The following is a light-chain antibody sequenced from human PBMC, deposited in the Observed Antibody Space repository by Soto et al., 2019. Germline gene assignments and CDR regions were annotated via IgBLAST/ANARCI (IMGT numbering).Light chain of an antibody. V-gene: IGKV3-20*01. CDR2: GAS. J-gene: IGKJ1*01. Sequence: EIVLTQSRGTLSLSPGERATLSCRASKSVSSRYLAWYQQKPGQAPRLLISGASTRATGIPDRFSGSWSGTDFTLTISRVVTEDFAVYYCQQYGKSRWSFGQGTKVEIK. CDR1: KSVSSRY. CDR3: QQYGKSRWS.